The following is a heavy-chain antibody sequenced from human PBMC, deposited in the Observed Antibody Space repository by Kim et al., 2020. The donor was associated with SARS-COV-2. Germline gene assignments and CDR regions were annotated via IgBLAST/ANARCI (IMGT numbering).Heavy chain of an antibody. Sequence: ETLSLTCTVSGGSISSSSYYWGWTRQPPGKGLEWIGSIYYSGSTYYNPSLKSRVTISVDTSKNQFSLKLSSVTAADTAVYYCARHSLRFLEWANWFDPWGQGTLVTVSS. CDR2: IYYSGST. CDR3: ARHSLRFLEWANWFDP. D-gene: IGHD3-3*01. V-gene: IGHV4-39*01. J-gene: IGHJ5*02. CDR1: GGSISSSSYY.